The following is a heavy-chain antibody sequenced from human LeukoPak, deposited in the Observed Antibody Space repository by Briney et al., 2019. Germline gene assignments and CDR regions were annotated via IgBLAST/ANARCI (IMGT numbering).Heavy chain of an antibody. Sequence: GGSLRLSCAASGFTFSSYSMNWVRQAPGKGLEWVSYISSSSSTIYYADSVKGRFIISRDNAKNSLYLQMNSLRAEDTAVYYCASSDYDFWSGYPNWFDPWGQGTLVTVSS. CDR2: ISSSSSTI. J-gene: IGHJ5*02. CDR3: ASSDYDFWSGYPNWFDP. D-gene: IGHD3-3*01. V-gene: IGHV3-48*01. CDR1: GFTFSSYS.